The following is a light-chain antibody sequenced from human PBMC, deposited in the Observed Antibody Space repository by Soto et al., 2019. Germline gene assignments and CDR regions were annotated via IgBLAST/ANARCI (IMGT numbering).Light chain of an antibody. J-gene: IGLJ2*01. V-gene: IGLV3-21*02. CDR2: DDG. CDR3: QVWDSSSDHRVV. Sequence: SYELTQPPSVSVAPGQTARITCGGNNIEIKSVHWYQQKPGQAPVLVVYDDGDRPSGIPERFSGSNSGNTATLTITRVEAGDEADYHCQVWDSSSDHRVVFGGGTKLTVL. CDR1: NIEIKS.